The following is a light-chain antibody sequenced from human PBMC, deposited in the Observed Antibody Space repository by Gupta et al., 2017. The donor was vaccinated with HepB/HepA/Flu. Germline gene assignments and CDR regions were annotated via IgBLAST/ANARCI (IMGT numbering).Light chain of an antibody. CDR1: QSVSSSY. J-gene: IGKJ1*01. Sequence: EIVLPQSPGTLSLSPGERATLSCRASQSVSSSYLAWYQQKPGQAPRLLIYGASSRDTGIPDRFSGRGSGTDFTLTISSLEPEDLAVYYCQQYVSSPWTFGQGTKVEIK. V-gene: IGKV3-20*01. CDR2: GAS. CDR3: QQYVSSPWT.